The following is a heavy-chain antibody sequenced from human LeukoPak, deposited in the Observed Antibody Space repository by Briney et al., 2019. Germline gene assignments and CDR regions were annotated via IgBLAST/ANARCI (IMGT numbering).Heavy chain of an antibody. CDR2: ITPLNGDT. Sequence: SVKVSCKASGYTFTYRYLHWVRQAPGQALEWMGWITPLNGDTNYPQRFQDRVTITRDGSMSTAYMELRSLRSEDTAIYYCVNRGTYAFDIWGPGTMVTVSS. CDR1: GYTFTYRY. V-gene: IGHV1-45*01. CDR3: VNRGTYAFDI. J-gene: IGHJ3*02. D-gene: IGHD3/OR15-3a*01.